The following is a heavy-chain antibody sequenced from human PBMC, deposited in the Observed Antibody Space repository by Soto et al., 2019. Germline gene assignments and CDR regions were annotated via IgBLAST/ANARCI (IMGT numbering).Heavy chain of an antibody. D-gene: IGHD3-10*01. V-gene: IGHV3-23*01. CDR3: AKDHGGAPTQFDY. CDR2: ISGSGGST. J-gene: IGHJ4*02. CDR1: GFTFSSYA. Sequence: PGGSLRLSCAASGFTFSSYAMSWVRQAPGKGLEWVSAISGSGGSTYYADSVKGRFTISRDNSKNTLYLQMNSLRAEDAAVYYCAKDHGGAPTQFDYWGQGTLVTVSS.